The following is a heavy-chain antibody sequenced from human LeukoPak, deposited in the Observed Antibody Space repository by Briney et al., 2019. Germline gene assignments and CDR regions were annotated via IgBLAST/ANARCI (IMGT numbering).Heavy chain of an antibody. Sequence: PGGSLRLSCAASGFTFSSYVMHWVRQAPGKGLEWVAIISYDGSNEYYADSVKGRFTISRDNSKNMLYLQMYSLRAEDTALYYCGKALRTGMFRGVIDYWGQGTPVTVSS. V-gene: IGHV3-30*04. CDR2: ISYDGSNE. CDR1: GFTFSSYV. D-gene: IGHD3-10*01. CDR3: GKALRTGMFRGVIDY. J-gene: IGHJ4*02.